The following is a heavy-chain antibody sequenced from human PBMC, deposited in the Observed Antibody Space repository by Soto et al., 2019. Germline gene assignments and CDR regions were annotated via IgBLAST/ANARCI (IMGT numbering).Heavy chain of an antibody. CDR1: GFTFSSYA. Sequence: GGSLRLSCAASGFTFSSYAMSWVRQAPGKGLEWVSAISGSGGSTYYADSVKGRFTISRDNSKNTLYLQMNSLRAEDTAVYYCAKDSRSQLRYFDWAYFDYWGQGTLVTVSS. J-gene: IGHJ4*02. CDR3: AKDSRSQLRYFDWAYFDY. D-gene: IGHD3-9*01. CDR2: ISGSGGST. V-gene: IGHV3-23*01.